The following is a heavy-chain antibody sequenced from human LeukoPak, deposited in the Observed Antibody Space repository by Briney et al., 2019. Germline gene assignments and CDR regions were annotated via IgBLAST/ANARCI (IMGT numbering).Heavy chain of an antibody. CDR1: GFTFSSYW. J-gene: IGHJ4*02. CDR3: ARDGRWLQYPSDY. Sequence: GGSLRLSCAASGFTFSSYWMSWVRQAPGKGLEWVANIKQDGSEKYYVDSVKGRFTISRDNAKNSLCLQMNSLRAEDTAVYYCARDGRWLQYPSDYWGQGTLVTVSS. CDR2: IKQDGSEK. D-gene: IGHD5-24*01. V-gene: IGHV3-7*01.